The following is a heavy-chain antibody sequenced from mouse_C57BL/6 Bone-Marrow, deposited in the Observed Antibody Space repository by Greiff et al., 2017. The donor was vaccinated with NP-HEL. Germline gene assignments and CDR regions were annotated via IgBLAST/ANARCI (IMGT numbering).Heavy chain of an antibody. Sequence: VQLQQPGAELVRPGASVKLSCTASGFNIKDDYMHWVKQRPEQGLEWIGWIDPENGDTEYASKFQGKATITADTSSNTAYLQLSSLTSEDTAVYYCTTWAFDYWGQGTTLTVSS. D-gene: IGHD3-1*01. CDR1: GFNIKDDY. CDR3: TTWAFDY. CDR2: IDPENGDT. J-gene: IGHJ2*01. V-gene: IGHV14-4*01.